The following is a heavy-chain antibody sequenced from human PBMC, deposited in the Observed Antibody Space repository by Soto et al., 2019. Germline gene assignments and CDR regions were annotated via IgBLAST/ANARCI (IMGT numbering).Heavy chain of an antibody. CDR2: IYNNGNT. V-gene: IGHV4-61*01. D-gene: IGHD7-27*01. CDR1: GGSVSSVKYF. CDR3: ARTVMPVGNLAAFDH. J-gene: IGHJ4*02. Sequence: PSETLSLTCNVSGGSVSSVKYFWRWIRQPPGRGLEWIAYIYNNGNTNYNPSLKGRATISVDTSKNQCSLKLTSVTAADSAVYFCARTVMPVGNLAAFDHWGQGVLVTVSS.